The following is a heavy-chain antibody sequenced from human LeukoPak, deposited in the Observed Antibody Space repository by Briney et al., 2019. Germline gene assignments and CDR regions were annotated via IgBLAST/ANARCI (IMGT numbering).Heavy chain of an antibody. CDR1: GFTYISYS. Sequence: TGGSLRLSCAASGFTYISYSMNWVRQAPGKGLEWIAYITNTIHYADSVKGRFTISRDNARNSLYLQMNSLRAGDTAVYYCVRDNRSAFDIWGQGTMVTVSS. J-gene: IGHJ3*02. CDR2: ITNTI. CDR3: VRDNRSAFDI. V-gene: IGHV3-48*01.